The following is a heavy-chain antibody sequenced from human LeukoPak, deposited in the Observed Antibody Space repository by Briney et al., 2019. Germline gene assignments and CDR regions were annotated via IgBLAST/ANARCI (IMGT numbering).Heavy chain of an antibody. J-gene: IGHJ5*02. CDR1: GYSISSGYY. CDR3: ARAAGYCSGGSCYSRDNWFDP. Sequence: SETLSLTCAVSGYSISSGYYWGWIRQPPGKGLEWIGSLYHSGSTYYNPSLKSRVTISVDTSKNQFSLELSSVTAADTAVYYCARAAGYCSGGSCYSRDNWFDPWGQGTLVTVSS. D-gene: IGHD2-15*01. CDR2: LYHSGST. V-gene: IGHV4-38-2*01.